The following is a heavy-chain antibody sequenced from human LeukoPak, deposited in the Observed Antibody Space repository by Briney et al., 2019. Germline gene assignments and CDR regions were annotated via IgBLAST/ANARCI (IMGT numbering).Heavy chain of an antibody. CDR3: ARVILRFVAADRNRYFDL. V-gene: IGHV4-31*03. CDR1: GGSISSGGYY. Sequence: SETLSLTCTVSGGSISSGGYYWSWIRQHPGRGLEWIGYIYYSGSTYYNPSLKSRVTISVDTSKNQFSLKLSSVTAADTAVYYCARVILRFVAADRNRYFDLWGRGTLVTVSS. D-gene: IGHD6-13*01. CDR2: IYYSGST. J-gene: IGHJ2*01.